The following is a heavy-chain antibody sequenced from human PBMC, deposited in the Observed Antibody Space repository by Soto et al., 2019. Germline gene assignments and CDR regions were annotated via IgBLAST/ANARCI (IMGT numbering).Heavy chain of an antibody. CDR3: ARDPSGYSLDDAFDI. Sequence: GASVKVSCKASGYTFTSYAMHWVRQAPGQRLEWMGWINAGNGNTKYSQKFQGRVTITRDTSASTAYMELSSLRSEDTAGYYCARDPSGYSLDDAFDIWGQGTMVTVSS. CDR1: GYTFTSYA. CDR2: INAGNGNT. V-gene: IGHV1-3*01. J-gene: IGHJ3*02. D-gene: IGHD5-18*01.